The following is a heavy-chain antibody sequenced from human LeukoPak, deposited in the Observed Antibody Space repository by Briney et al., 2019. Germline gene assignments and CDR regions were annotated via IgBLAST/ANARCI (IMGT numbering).Heavy chain of an antibody. CDR2: IRYDGSNK. Sequence: PGGSLRLSCAASGFTFSSYGMHWVRQAPGKGLEWVAVIRYDGSNKYYADSVKGRFTISRDNSKNTLYLQMNSLRAEDTAVYYCARALDYDYVWGGPPSAPSDYWGQGTLVTVSS. D-gene: IGHD3-16*01. V-gene: IGHV3-33*01. CDR1: GFTFSSYG. CDR3: ARALDYDYVWGGPPSAPSDY. J-gene: IGHJ4*02.